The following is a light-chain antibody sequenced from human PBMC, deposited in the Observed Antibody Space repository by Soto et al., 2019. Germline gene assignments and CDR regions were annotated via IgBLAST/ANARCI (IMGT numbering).Light chain of an antibody. CDR1: QSVSGY. CDR3: QQYRSLIT. Sequence: EIVLTQSPATLSLSPGERATLSCRASQSVSGYLAWYQLKPGLAPRLLIYDASSRATGIPDRFSGSGSGTDFTLTINRLEPEDSAVYYCQQYRSLITFGQGTRLEIK. J-gene: IGKJ5*01. V-gene: IGKV3D-20*01. CDR2: DAS.